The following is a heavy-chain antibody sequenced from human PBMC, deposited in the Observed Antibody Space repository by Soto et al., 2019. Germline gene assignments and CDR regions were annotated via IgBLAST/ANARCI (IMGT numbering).Heavy chain of an antibody. J-gene: IGHJ6*02. CDR2: IWYDGSNK. V-gene: IGHV3-33*01. CDR1: GFTFSSYG. CDR3: ARDPRFYYYYGMDV. Sequence: GGSLRLSCAASGFTFSSYGMHWVRQAPGKGLEWVAVIWYDGSNKYYADSVKGRFTISRDNSKNTLYLQMNSLRAEATAVYYCARDPRFYYYYGMDVWGQGTTVTVSS.